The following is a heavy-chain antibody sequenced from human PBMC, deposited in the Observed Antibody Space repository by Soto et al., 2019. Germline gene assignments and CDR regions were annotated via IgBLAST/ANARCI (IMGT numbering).Heavy chain of an antibody. J-gene: IGHJ4*02. CDR1: GGSISSYY. Sequence: QVQLQESGPGLVKPSETLSLTCTVSGGSISSYYWSWIRQPPGKGLEWIGYIYYSGSTNYNPSLKRRVTRSVDPSKNPFSLKLSSVTAADTAVYGSCFDYWGQGTLVTVSS. CDR2: IYYSGST. CDR3: CFDY. V-gene: IGHV4-59*08.